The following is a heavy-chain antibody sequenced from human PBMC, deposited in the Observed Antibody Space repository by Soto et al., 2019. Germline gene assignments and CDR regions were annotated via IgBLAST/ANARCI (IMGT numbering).Heavy chain of an antibody. CDR1: GFTFSSYA. D-gene: IGHD6-13*01. V-gene: IGHV3-30-3*01. CDR2: ISYDGSNK. CDR3: ARVEAAAPPGWFDR. J-gene: IGHJ5*02. Sequence: QVQLVESGGGVVQPGRSLRLSCAASGFTFSSYAMHWVRQAPGKGLEWVAVISYDGSNKYYEDSVKGRFTISRDNSKKTLYLQMNRLRAEDTAVYYCARVEAAAPPGWFDRWGQGTLVTVSS.